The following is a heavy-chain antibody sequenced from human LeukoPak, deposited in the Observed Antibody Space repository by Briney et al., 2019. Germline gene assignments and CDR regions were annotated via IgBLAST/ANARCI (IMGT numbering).Heavy chain of an antibody. CDR1: GGSISSGY. V-gene: IGHV4-59*08. D-gene: IGHD5-24*01. Sequence: SETLSLTCSVSGGSISSGYWSWIRQSPGKGLEWIGYIYYSRSTNYNPSFESRVTISKDTSKNQVSLKLSSVTAADTAVYYCARPWQYYYYGMDVWGQGITVTVSS. CDR3: ARPWQYYYYGMDV. J-gene: IGHJ6*02. CDR2: IYYSRST.